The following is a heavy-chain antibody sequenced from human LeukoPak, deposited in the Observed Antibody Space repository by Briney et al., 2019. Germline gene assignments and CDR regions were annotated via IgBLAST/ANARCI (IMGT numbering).Heavy chain of an antibody. V-gene: IGHV3-48*01. Sequence: GGSLRLSCAVSGFTFSNYNMNWVRRAPGKGLEWVSYIGSSVSTRYYADSVKDRFTISRDNGKHSLYLQMNSLRAEDTAVYYCAREGSDFWSGYSKGYFDYWGQGTLVTVSS. CDR1: GFTFSNYN. CDR2: IGSSVSTR. CDR3: AREGSDFWSGYSKGYFDY. J-gene: IGHJ4*02. D-gene: IGHD3-3*01.